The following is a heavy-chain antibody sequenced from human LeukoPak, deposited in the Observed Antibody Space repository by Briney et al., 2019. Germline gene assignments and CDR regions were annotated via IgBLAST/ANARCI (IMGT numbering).Heavy chain of an antibody. CDR2: ISYDGSNK. D-gene: IGHD6-13*01. J-gene: IGHJ2*01. V-gene: IGHV3-30-3*01. Sequence: GGSLRLSCAASGFTFSSYAMHWVRQAPGKGLEWVAVISYDGSNKYYADSVKGRFTISRDNSKNTLYLQMNSLRAEDTAVYYCAKEEQQLPNWYFDLWGRGTLVTVSS. CDR3: AKEEQQLPNWYFDL. CDR1: GFTFSSYA.